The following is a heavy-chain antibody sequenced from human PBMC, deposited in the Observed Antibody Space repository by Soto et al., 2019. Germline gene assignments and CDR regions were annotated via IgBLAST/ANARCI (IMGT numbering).Heavy chain of an antibody. Sequence: QVQLVESGGGVVQPGRSLRLSCAASGFTFSSYGMHWVRQAPGKGLEWVAVISYDGSNKYYADSVKGRFTISRDNSKNTLYLQMNSLRAEDTAVYYCAKVRELLSYYYGMDVWGQGTTVIVSS. D-gene: IGHD1-26*01. CDR2: ISYDGSNK. J-gene: IGHJ6*02. V-gene: IGHV3-30*18. CDR3: AKVRELLSYYYGMDV. CDR1: GFTFSSYG.